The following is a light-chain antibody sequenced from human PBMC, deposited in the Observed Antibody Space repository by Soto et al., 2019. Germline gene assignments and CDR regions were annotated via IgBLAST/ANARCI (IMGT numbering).Light chain of an antibody. CDR3: QQYDRYSWT. CDR2: DAA. Sequence: DIQMTQSPSTLSASVGDRVTITCRASRSISSWLAWDQQKPGKAPKLLIYDAASLESGDPSRFSGSGSGTELTLYVSSLQTDDFATYYCQQYDRYSWTFGQGTKVELK. V-gene: IGKV1-5*01. J-gene: IGKJ1*01. CDR1: RSISSW.